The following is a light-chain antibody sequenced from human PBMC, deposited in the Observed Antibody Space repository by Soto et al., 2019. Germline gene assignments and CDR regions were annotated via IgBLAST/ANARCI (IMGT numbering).Light chain of an antibody. CDR3: QQYKNWPPLT. V-gene: IGKV3-15*01. Sequence: EIVMTQAPATLSVSPGETATLSCRASQSVRYNLAWYQQKPGQGPRLHIYGAFTRATGIPARFSGSGSGTEFTLTISSLQSEDFAVYYCQQYKNWPPLTFGGGTKVEIK. CDR2: GAF. J-gene: IGKJ4*01. CDR1: QSVRYN.